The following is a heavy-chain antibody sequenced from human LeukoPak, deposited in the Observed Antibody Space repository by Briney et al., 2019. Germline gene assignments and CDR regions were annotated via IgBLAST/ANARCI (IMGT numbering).Heavy chain of an antibody. V-gene: IGHV4-4*02. Sequence: PSGTLSLTCAVSGGSISSGNWWSWVRQPPGKGLEWIGEIFHSGSTNYNPSLKSRVTISVNKSKNQFSLKLSSVTAADTAVYYCTRDWFEYSSSSGIGYWGQGTLVTVSS. J-gene: IGHJ4*02. D-gene: IGHD6-6*01. CDR1: GGSISSGNW. CDR2: IFHSGST. CDR3: TRDWFEYSSSSGIGY.